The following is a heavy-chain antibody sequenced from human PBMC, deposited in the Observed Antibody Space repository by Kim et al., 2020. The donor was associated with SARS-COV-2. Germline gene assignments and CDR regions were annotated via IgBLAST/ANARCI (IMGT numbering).Heavy chain of an antibody. D-gene: IGHD3-9*01. J-gene: IGHJ5*02. V-gene: IGHV3-30*02. CDR3: AKERLITIFRGGWFDP. Sequence: SVKGRFTISRDNSKNTLYLQMNSLRAEDTAVYYCAKERLITIFRGGWFDPWGQGTLVTVSS.